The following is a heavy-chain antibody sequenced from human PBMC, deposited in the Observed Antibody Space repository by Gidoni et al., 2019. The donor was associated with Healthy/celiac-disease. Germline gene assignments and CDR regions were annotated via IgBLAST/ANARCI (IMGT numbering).Heavy chain of an antibody. D-gene: IGHD3-10*01. Sequence: EVQLVESGGGVVQPGGSLGLSCAACGFTFDDYAMHWVRQAPGKGLEWVSLISGDGGSTYYADSVKGRFTISRDNSKNSLYLQMNSLRTEDTALYYCAKGRGYYYGSGSYQDAWGQGTLVTVSS. J-gene: IGHJ4*02. CDR3: AKGRGYYYGSGSYQDA. CDR1: GFTFDDYA. V-gene: IGHV3-43*02. CDR2: ISGDGGST.